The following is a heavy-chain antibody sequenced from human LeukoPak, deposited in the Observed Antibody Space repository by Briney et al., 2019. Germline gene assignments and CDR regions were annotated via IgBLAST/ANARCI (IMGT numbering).Heavy chain of an antibody. CDR2: ISGGGDMT. CDR1: GFTFNTYA. CDR3: AKDSGGSIDY. Sequence: GGSLRLSCAASGFTFNTYAISWVRQAPGKGLEWVSAISGGGDMTTYADSVKGRFTISRDNTKTTLYLQMNSLRAEDTAPYFCAKDSGGSIDYWGQGTLVTVSS. J-gene: IGHJ4*02. V-gene: IGHV3-23*01. D-gene: IGHD3-10*01.